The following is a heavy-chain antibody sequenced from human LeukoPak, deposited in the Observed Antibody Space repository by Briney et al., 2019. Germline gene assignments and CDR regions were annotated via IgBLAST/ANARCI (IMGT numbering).Heavy chain of an antibody. D-gene: IGHD1-14*01. CDR3: ARFHRHQLPKSDY. J-gene: IGHJ4*02. CDR2: MSPYSGGA. CDR1: GYIFTDYD. V-gene: IGHV1-8*01. Sequence: ASVKVSCTTSGYIFTDYDINWVRQATGQGLEWMGWMSPYSGGAGYAQNFQGRVTMTRDTSTSTAFMELSSLTSEDTAVYYCARFHRHQLPKSDYGGQGTLVTVSS.